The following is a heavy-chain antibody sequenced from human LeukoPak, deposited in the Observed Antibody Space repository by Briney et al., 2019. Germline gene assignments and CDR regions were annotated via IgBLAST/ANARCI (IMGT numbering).Heavy chain of an antibody. J-gene: IGHJ4*02. V-gene: IGHV4-39*07. D-gene: IGHD3-10*01. CDR1: GGSISSSSYY. CDR2: IYYSGST. Sequence: PSETLSLTCTVPGGSISSSSYYWGWIRQPPGKGLEWIGSIYYSGSTYYNPSLKSRVTISVDTSKNQFSLKLSSVTAADTAVYYCARDEPDKTYYYRLFDYWGQGTLVTVSS. CDR3: ARDEPDKTYYYRLFDY.